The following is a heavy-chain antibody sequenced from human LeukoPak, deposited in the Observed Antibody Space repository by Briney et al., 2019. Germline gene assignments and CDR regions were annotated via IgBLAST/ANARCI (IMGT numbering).Heavy chain of an antibody. CDR3: ARRGYCSGGRCNSAFDI. CDR1: GYSFTNYW. D-gene: IGHD2-15*01. J-gene: IGHJ3*02. CDR2: IYPGDSDT. V-gene: IGHV5-51*01. Sequence: GEPLKISCKGSGYSFTNYWIGWVRQMPGKGLEWMGIIYPGDSDTRYSPSFQGQVTISADKSISTAYLQWSSLKASDTAMYYCARRGYCSGGRCNSAFDIWGQGTKVTVSS.